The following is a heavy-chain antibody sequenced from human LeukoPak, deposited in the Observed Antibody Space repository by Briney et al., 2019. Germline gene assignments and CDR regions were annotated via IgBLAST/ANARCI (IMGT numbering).Heavy chain of an antibody. J-gene: IGHJ3*02. CDR1: GGSISSYY. CDR3: ARGSSSWYQLGAFDI. Sequence: SETLSLTCTVSGGSISSYYWSWLRQPPGKGLEWIGYIYYSGSTNYNPSLKSRVTISVDTSKNQFSLKLSSVTAADTAVYYCARGSSSWYQLGAFDIWGQGTMVTVSS. V-gene: IGHV4-59*01. D-gene: IGHD6-13*01. CDR2: IYYSGST.